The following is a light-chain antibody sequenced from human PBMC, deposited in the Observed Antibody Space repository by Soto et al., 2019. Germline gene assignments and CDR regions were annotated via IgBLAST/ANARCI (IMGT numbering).Light chain of an antibody. CDR2: DVS. Sequence: QSALTQPPSASGSPGQSVTISCPGTTCNLGGYNYVSWYQQHPGKAPKLMIYDVSKRPSGVPDRFSGSKSGNTASLTVSGLQAEDEADYYCSSYAGTNIHYVFGTGTKLTVL. CDR3: SSYAGTNIHYV. V-gene: IGLV2-8*01. J-gene: IGLJ1*01. CDR1: TCNLGGYNY.